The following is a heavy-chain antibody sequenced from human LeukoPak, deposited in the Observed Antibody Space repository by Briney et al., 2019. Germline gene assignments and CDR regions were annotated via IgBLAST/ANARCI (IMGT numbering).Heavy chain of an antibody. CDR2: IYHSGTT. D-gene: IGHD3-10*01. V-gene: IGHV4-59*01. Sequence: SETLSLTCTVSGGSITSYNWTWIRQPPGKGLEWIGYIYHSGTTNYNPSLKSRVSISVDTSKNQFSLKLSSVTAADTAVYYCAQKAPNTPGLSQDWGQGTLVTVSS. J-gene: IGHJ1*01. CDR1: GGSITSYN. CDR3: AQKAPNTPGLSQD.